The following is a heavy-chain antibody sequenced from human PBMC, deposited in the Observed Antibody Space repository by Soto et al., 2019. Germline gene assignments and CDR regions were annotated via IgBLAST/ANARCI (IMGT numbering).Heavy chain of an antibody. Sequence: QVQLQQWGAGLLKPSETLSLTCAVYGGSFSGYYWSWIRQPPGKGLEWIGEINHSGSTNYNPSLKSRVTISVGTSKNQFSLKLSSVTAADTAVYYCARGGIVVVPAAKRFDYWGQGTLVTVSS. V-gene: IGHV4-34*01. CDR2: INHSGST. CDR3: ARGGIVVVPAAKRFDY. J-gene: IGHJ4*02. D-gene: IGHD2-2*01. CDR1: GGSFSGYY.